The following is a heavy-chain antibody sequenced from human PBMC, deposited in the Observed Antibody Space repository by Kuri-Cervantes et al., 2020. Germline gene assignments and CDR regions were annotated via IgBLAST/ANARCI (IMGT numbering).Heavy chain of an antibody. J-gene: IGHJ4*02. D-gene: IGHD2-21*02. CDR3: ARAMVVTAIIPYF. CDR2: ISSSSSYI. CDR1: GFTVSSNY. Sequence: GESLKISCAASGFTVSSNYMSWVRQAPGKGLEWVSSISSSSSYIYYADSVKGRFTISRDNAKNSLYLEMNSLRAEDTAVYYCARAMVVTAIIPYFWGQRTLVTVSS. V-gene: IGHV3-21*01.